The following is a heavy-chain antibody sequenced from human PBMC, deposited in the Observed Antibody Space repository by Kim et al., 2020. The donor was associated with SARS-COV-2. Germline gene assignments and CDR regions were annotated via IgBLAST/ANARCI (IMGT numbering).Heavy chain of an antibody. D-gene: IGHD5-12*01. CDR3: VGEAWPGPYRS. J-gene: IGHJ5*02. Sequence: GGSLRLSCAASGFNFSTYNINWVRQAPGKGLEWVSSFTTSSGYIYYADSVKGRFTISRDNAENSLYLLMHSLRAEDTAVYYCVGEAWPGPYRSWGQGTLVTVSS. CDR2: FTTSSGYI. V-gene: IGHV3-21*01. CDR1: GFNFSTYN.